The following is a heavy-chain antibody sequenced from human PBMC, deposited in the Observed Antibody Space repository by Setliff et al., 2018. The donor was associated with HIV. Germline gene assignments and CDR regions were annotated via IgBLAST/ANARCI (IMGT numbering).Heavy chain of an antibody. CDR3: ARGTKFVWGRWFDP. V-gene: IGHV4-39*01. Sequence: SETLSLTCTVSGGSISSSSNYWAWVRQPPGKGLEWIGTIYYSGITYYNPSLKSRLTISVDTSKNQFSLRLSSVTAADTAVYYCARGTKFVWGRWFDPWGQGTLVTVSS. D-gene: IGHD3-16*01. CDR2: IYYSGIT. CDR1: GGSISSSSNY. J-gene: IGHJ5*02.